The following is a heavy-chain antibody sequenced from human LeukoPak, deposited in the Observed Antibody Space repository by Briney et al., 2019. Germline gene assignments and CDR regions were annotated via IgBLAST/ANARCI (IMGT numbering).Heavy chain of an antibody. D-gene: IGHD2-2*01. CDR3: ARAPGYCSSTSCYLDWYFDL. Sequence: GGSPRLSCAASGFTFSSYSMNWVRQAPGKGLEWVSSISSSSSYIYYADSVKGRFTISRDNAKNSLYLQMNSLRAEDTAVYYCARAPGYCSSTSCYLDWYFDLWGRGTLVTVSS. J-gene: IGHJ2*01. CDR1: GFTFSSYS. V-gene: IGHV3-21*01. CDR2: ISSSSSYI.